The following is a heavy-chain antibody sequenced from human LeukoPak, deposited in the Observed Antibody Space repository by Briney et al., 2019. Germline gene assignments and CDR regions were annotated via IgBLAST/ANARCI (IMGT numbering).Heavy chain of an antibody. CDR1: GFTLSSYR. V-gene: IGHV3-7*01. CDR2: IKQDGSEK. Sequence: GSLRLSCAASGFTLSSYRMSWVRQAPGKGLEWVANIKQDGSEKYYVDSVKGRFTISRDNAKNSLYLQMNSLRAEDTAVYYCARTIAVAGRPYYFDYWGQGTLVTVSS. D-gene: IGHD6-19*01. J-gene: IGHJ4*02. CDR3: ARTIAVAGRPYYFDY.